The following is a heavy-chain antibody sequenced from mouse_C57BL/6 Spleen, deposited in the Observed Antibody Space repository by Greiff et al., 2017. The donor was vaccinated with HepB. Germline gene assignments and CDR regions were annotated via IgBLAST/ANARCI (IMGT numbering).Heavy chain of an antibody. J-gene: IGHJ2*01. CDR1: GYTFTDYE. V-gene: IGHV1-15*01. Sequence: QVQLQQSGAELVRPGASVTLSCKASGYTFTDYEMHWVKQTPVHGLEWIGAIDPETGGTAYNQKFKGKAILTADKSSSTAYMQLRSLTSEDSAVYYCTRGCYYYEGYFDYWGQGTTLTVSS. CDR3: TRGCYYYEGYFDY. CDR2: IDPETGGT. D-gene: IGHD1-1*01.